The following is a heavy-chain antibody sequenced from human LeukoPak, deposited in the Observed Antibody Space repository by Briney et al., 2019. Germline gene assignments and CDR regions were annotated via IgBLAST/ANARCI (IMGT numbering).Heavy chain of an antibody. CDR3: ARDILTGYYQP. V-gene: IGHV3-74*01. D-gene: IGHD3-9*01. J-gene: IGHJ5*02. CDR1: GFTFSSYW. CDR2: INSDGSST. Sequence: GGSLRLSCAASGFTFSSYWMHWVRQAPGKGLVWVSRINSDGSSTSYADSVKGRFTISRDNARNTLYPQMNSLRAEDTAVYYCARDILTGYYQPWGQGTLVTVSS.